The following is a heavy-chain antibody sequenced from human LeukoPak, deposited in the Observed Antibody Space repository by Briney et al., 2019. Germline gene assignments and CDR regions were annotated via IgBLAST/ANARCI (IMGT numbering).Heavy chain of an antibody. D-gene: IGHD3-9*01. J-gene: IGHJ6*03. Sequence: QAGGSLRLSCAASGFTFSDDEMSWVRQAPGKGLEWVSYISSSGSTRYYADSVKGRFTISRDNAENSMYLLMNSVRAEDTAVYYCARVGVLTGYPYYYYYYMDVWGKGTTVIISS. CDR1: GFTFSDDE. V-gene: IGHV3-48*03. CDR2: ISSSGSTR. CDR3: ARVGVLTGYPYYYYYYMDV.